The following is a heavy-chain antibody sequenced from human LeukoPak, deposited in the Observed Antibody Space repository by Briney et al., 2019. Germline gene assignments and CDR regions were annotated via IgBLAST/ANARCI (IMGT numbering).Heavy chain of an antibody. CDR3: ARDMFALGAFDI. D-gene: IGHD3-10*02. CDR1: GGSISSYY. Sequence: SETLSLTCTVSGGSISSYYWSWIRQPPGKGPEWIGYIYYSGSTNSNPSLKSRVTISVDTSKNQFSLKLSSVTAADTAVYYCARDMFALGAFDIWGQGTMVTVSS. CDR2: IYYSGST. J-gene: IGHJ3*02. V-gene: IGHV4-59*01.